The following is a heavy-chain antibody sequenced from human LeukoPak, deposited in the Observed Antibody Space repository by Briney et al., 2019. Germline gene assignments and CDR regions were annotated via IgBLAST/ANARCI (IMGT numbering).Heavy chain of an antibody. D-gene: IGHD2-15*01. V-gene: IGHV1-18*01. CDR3: ARAPISVAVYYFDY. J-gene: IGHJ4*02. Sequence: ASVKVSCKASGYTFTSYGISWVRQAPGQGLEWMGWISAYNGNTNYAQKLQGRVTMTTDTSTSTAYMELRSLRSDDTAVYYCARAPISVAVYYFDYWGQGTLVTVSS. CDR2: ISAYNGNT. CDR1: GYTFTSYG.